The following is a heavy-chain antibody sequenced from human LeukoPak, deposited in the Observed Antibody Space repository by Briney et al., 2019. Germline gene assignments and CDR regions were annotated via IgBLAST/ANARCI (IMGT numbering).Heavy chain of an antibody. D-gene: IGHD3-22*01. Sequence: PGGSLRLSCAASGFTFSDYYMSWIRQAPGKGLEWVSAISGSGGSTYYADSVKGRFTISRDNSKNTLYLQMNSLRAEDTAVYYCAKVLKPYDSTYYFDYWGQGTLVTVSS. CDR2: ISGSGGST. CDR3: AKVLKPYDSTYYFDY. CDR1: GFTFSDYY. J-gene: IGHJ4*02. V-gene: IGHV3-23*01.